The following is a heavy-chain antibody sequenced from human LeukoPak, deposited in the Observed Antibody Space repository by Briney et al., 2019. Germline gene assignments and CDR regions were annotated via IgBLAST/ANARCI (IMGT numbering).Heavy chain of an antibody. V-gene: IGHV1-8*01. CDR3: ARGKGIRCSSTSCYIVDWFDP. CDR2: MNPNSGNT. CDR1: GYTFTSYD. D-gene: IGHD2-2*02. J-gene: IGHJ5*02. Sequence: VASVKVSCKAAGYTFTSYDINWVRQGTGQGLELMGWMNPNSGNTGYAQKFQGRVTMTRNTSISTAYMELSSLRSEDTAVYYCARGKGIRCSSTSCYIVDWFDPWGQGTLVTVSS.